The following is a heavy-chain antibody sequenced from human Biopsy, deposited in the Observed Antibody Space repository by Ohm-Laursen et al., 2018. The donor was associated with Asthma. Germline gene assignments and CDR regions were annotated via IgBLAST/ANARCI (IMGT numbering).Heavy chain of an antibody. V-gene: IGHV1-18*01. CDR3: ARAVDYSHYYGIDI. CDR2: ISVYNGNT. J-gene: IGHJ6*04. CDR1: GYTFISAG. D-gene: IGHD3-10*01. Sequence: ASVKVSCKTSGYTFISAGITCVRQAPGQWLEWMGWISVYNGNTKVAQKLQDRVTMITDTSTRTTYMELSSLRSDYTAVYFCARAVDYSHYYGIDIWGKGTTVTASP.